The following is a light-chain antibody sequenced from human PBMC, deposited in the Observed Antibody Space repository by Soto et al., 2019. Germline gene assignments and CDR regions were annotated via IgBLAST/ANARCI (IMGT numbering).Light chain of an antibody. CDR3: QQYGSSPPWK. CDR2: GAS. CDR1: QSVSSSF. J-gene: IGKJ1*01. Sequence: EFILTQSPGTLSLSPGERATLSCRASQSVSSSFLAWYQQKPGQAPRLLIYGASIRATGIPDRFSGSGSGTDFTLTISRLEPEDFEVYYCQQYGSSPPWKFGQGTKVEIK. V-gene: IGKV3-20*01.